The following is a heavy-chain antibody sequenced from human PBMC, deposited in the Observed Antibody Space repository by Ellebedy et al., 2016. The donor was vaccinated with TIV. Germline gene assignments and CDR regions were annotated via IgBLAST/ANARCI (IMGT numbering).Heavy chain of an antibody. D-gene: IGHD1-26*01. Sequence: GGFLRLSXAASGFTFSSYAMHWVRQAPGKGLEWVAVISYDGSNKYYADSVKGRFTISRDNSKNTLYLQMNSLTAEDTAVYYCARDRRRGHYSGTYYGSFDYWGQGTLVTVSS. CDR1: GFTFSSYA. V-gene: IGHV3-30-3*01. CDR3: ARDRRRGHYSGTYYGSFDY. CDR2: ISYDGSNK. J-gene: IGHJ4*02.